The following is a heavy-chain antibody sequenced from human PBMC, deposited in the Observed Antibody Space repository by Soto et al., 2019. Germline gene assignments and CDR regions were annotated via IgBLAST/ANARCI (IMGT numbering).Heavy chain of an antibody. CDR3: AKDLNDGLPLHFYYGLDA. Sequence: EVQLVESGGGLVQPGRSLTLSCAASGFAFENYAMHWVRQVPGRGLEWVSGMSWNGASIGYADSVRGRFTISRDNAKKSLYLQVNSRTPEDTALYLCAKDLNDGLPLHFYYGLDAWGQGTSVTVS. CDR2: MSWNGASI. J-gene: IGHJ6*02. D-gene: IGHD3-10*01. CDR1: GFAFENYA. V-gene: IGHV3-9*01.